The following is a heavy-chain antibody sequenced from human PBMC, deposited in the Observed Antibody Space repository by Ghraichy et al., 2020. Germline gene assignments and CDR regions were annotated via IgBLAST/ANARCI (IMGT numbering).Heavy chain of an antibody. D-gene: IGHD2-15*01. CDR1: GFAFSNYA. J-gene: IGHJ5*02. V-gene: IGHV3-23*01. Sequence: GGSLRLSCAASGFAFSNYAMSWVRQAPGKGLEWVSIISGSGDSTYYADSVKGRFTISRDNSKNTLYLQMNSLRAEDTAVYYCARVCCGAKPNWFDPWGQGTLVTVSS. CDR3: ARVCCGAKPNWFDP. CDR2: ISGSGDST.